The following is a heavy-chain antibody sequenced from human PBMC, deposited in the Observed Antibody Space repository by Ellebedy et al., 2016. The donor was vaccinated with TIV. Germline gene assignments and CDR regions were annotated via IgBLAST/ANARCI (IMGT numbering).Heavy chain of an antibody. J-gene: IGHJ4*02. Sequence: GESLKISCKGFGCNFINYWIAWVRQVPGKGLEWMGIIYSGDSSTRYNPSFQGQVTVSVDTSINSAYLQWNSLKASDSAMYYCARLARGGRTTSAAYFDFWGQGTLVTVSS. V-gene: IGHV5-51*01. D-gene: IGHD2-2*01. CDR3: ARLARGGRTTSAAYFDF. CDR2: IYSGDSST. CDR1: GCNFINYW.